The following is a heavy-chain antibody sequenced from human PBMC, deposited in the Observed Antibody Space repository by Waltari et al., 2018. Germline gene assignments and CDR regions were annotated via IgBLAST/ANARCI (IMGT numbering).Heavy chain of an antibody. J-gene: IGHJ3*02. Sequence: EVQLLESGGGLVQPGGSLRLSCAASGFTFSSYAMSWVRQAPGKGLEWVSAISGSGGSTYYADSVKGRFTISRDNSKNTLYLQMNSLRAEDTAVYYCAKDNYYYDSSGYYRPGAFDIWGQGTMVTVSS. D-gene: IGHD3-22*01. V-gene: IGHV3-23*01. CDR3: AKDNYYYDSSGYYRPGAFDI. CDR2: ISGSGGST. CDR1: GFTFSSYA.